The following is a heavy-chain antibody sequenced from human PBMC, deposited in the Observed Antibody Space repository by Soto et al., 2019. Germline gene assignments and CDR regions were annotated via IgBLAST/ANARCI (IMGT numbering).Heavy chain of an antibody. CDR2: ISYDGSEK. D-gene: IGHD1-1*01. V-gene: IGHV3-30*14. J-gene: IGHJ5*02. Sequence: GGSLRLSCAASGFTFSSYAMHWVRQAPGKGLEWMTVISYDGSEKYYADSVKGRFTISRDNSKNTLYLQMNSLRAEDTAVYYCARDQSWHDLVWWFDPWGQGT. CDR1: GFTFSSYA. CDR3: ARDQSWHDLVWWFDP.